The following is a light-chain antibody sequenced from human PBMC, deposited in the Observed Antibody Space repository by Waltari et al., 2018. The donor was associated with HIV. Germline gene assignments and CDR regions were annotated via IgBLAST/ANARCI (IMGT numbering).Light chain of an antibody. CDR1: QTVGAN. V-gene: IGKV3-15*01. CDR3: QQYNRWPWT. J-gene: IGKJ1*01. CDR2: GAS. Sequence: TLMTQSPATVSASPGEGVTLFCRASQTVGANVAWYKQKVGQAPRLLVFGASTRATAIPDRLHGSGSGTEFTLTINSLQSEDFGVYYCQQYNRWPWTFGQGTRVEV.